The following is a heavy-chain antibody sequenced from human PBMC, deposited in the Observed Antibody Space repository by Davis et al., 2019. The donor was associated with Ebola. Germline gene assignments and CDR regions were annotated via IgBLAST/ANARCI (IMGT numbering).Heavy chain of an antibody. CDR3: AKSGLSFGVVKYHYGMDV. CDR2: ISDSGSST. V-gene: IGHV3-23*01. J-gene: IGHJ6*04. D-gene: IGHD3-3*01. CDR1: GFTFSSYA. Sequence: GGSLRLSCAASGFTFSSYALSWVRQPPGKGLDWVSTISDSGSSTYYADSVKGRFTISRDNSKNTLFLQMNSLRAEDTAVYYCAKSGLSFGVVKYHYGMDVWGKGTTVTVSS.